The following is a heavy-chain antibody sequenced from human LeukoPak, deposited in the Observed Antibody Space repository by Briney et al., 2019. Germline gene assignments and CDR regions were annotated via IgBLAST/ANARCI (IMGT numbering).Heavy chain of an antibody. J-gene: IGHJ6*03. D-gene: IGHD3-3*01. CDR2: ISSSSSYI. Sequence: GGSLRLSCAASGFTFSSYSMNWVRQAPGKGLEWVSCISSSSSYIYYADSVKGRFTISRDNAKNSLYLQMNSLRVEDTAVYYCARDSLFGSSGLTYMDVWGKGTTVTISS. CDR3: ARDSLFGSSGLTYMDV. V-gene: IGHV3-21*01. CDR1: GFTFSSYS.